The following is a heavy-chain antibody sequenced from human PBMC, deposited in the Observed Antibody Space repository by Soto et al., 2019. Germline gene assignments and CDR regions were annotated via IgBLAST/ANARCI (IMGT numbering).Heavy chain of an antibody. J-gene: IGHJ5*02. CDR2: VFHSGST. CDR1: GDSVTSGGFS. Sequence: SETLSLTCVVSGDSVTSGGFSWSWIRQPPGKGLEWLGYVFHSGSTHYNPALESRFTMSLDRSNNQISLRLTSVTAADTAVYFCARGLHWFDPWGQGLPVTVSS. V-gene: IGHV4-30-2*01. CDR3: ARGLHWFDP.